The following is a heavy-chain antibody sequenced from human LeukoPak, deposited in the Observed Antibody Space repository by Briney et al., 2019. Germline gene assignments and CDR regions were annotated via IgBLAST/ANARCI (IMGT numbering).Heavy chain of an antibody. CDR1: GFPFSSYA. CDR2: ISGSGGST. D-gene: IGHD5-18*01. V-gene: IGHV3-23*01. CDR3: AKYSGYSYGYAIIDC. J-gene: IGHJ4*02. Sequence: PGGSLRLSCAPSGFPFSSYAMSWVRQPPGKGLEWVSAISGSGGSTYYADSVKGRFTISRDNSKNTLYLQMNSLRAEDTAVYYCAKYSGYSYGYAIIDCWGQGTLVTVSS.